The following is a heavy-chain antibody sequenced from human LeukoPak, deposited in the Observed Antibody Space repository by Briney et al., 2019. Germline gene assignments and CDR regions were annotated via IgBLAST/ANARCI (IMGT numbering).Heavy chain of an antibody. CDR1: DDSITIYY. V-gene: IGHV4-59*01. CDR3: ARGRLSSSTWYSTYYYYFYMDV. D-gene: IGHD6-13*01. CDR2: IDHTGIT. Sequence: SETLSLTCTVSDDSITIYYWSWIRQPPGKGLEWIGYIDHTGITNYNPSLNSRVTISRDTSKNHFSLELSSATAADTAVYFCARGRLSSSTWYSTYYYYFYMDVWGKGTTVTVSS. J-gene: IGHJ6*03.